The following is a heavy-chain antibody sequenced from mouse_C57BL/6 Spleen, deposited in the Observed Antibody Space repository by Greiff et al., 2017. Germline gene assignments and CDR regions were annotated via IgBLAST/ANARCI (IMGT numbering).Heavy chain of an antibody. Sequence: ESGAELVRPGTSVKMSCKASGYTFTNYWIGWAKQRPGHGLEWIGDIYPGGGYTNYNEKFKGKATLTADKSSSTAYMQFSSLTSEDSAIYYCAREGAYYSKSAMDYWGQGTAVTVSS. CDR2: IYPGGGYT. V-gene: IGHV1-63*01. J-gene: IGHJ4*01. CDR1: GYTFTNYW. D-gene: IGHD2-5*01. CDR3: AREGAYYSKSAMDY.